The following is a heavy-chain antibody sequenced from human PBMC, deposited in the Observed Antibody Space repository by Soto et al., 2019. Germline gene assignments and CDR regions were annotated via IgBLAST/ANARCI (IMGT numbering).Heavy chain of an antibody. CDR2: IRSKAYGGTT. D-gene: IGHD3-10*01. J-gene: IGHJ6*02. CDR3: TRVTRTMVRGVIITWAPVYYYGMDV. V-gene: IGHV3-49*03. Sequence: PGGSLRLSCTASGFTFGDYAMSWFRQAPGKGLEWVGFIRSKAYGGTTEYAASVKGRFTISRDDSKSIAYLQMNSLKTEDTAVYYCTRVTRTMVRGVIITWAPVYYYGMDVWGQGTTVTVSS. CDR1: GFTFGDYA.